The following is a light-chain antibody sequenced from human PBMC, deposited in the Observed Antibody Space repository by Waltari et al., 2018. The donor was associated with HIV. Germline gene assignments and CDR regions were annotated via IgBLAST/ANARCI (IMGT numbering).Light chain of an antibody. Sequence: IVVTHCLGTCSLSPEERANLSCRSSQRVRRGNLAWYQQKPGQAPRLLIYGASNRATAIPDRFSGSGSGTDSTLTISRLEPEDFAVYYCQQYGSSRRWTFGQGTKVEIK. CDR2: GAS. J-gene: IGKJ1*01. CDR1: QRVRRGN. CDR3: QQYGSSRRWT. V-gene: IGKV3-20*01.